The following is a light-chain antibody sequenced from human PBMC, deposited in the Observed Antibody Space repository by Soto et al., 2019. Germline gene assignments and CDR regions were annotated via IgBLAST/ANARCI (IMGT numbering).Light chain of an antibody. V-gene: IGLV2-23*02. J-gene: IGLJ1*01. Sequence: QSALTQPASLSGSPGQSITISCSGTSRDIGAYNLVSWYQQLPGKAPKLLIYEVRSRPSGISYRFSGDKSGKTASLTISGLQADDEATYYCCSYAGSDALVFGSGTKGTVL. CDR2: EVR. CDR3: CSYAGSDALV. CDR1: SRDIGAYNL.